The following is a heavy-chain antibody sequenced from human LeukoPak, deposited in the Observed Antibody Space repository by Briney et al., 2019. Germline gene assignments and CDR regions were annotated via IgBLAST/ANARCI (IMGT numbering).Heavy chain of an antibody. V-gene: IGHV4-38-2*01. CDR1: GYSISSGYY. D-gene: IGHD2-21*02. Sequence: SETLSLTCAVSGYSISSGYYWGWIRQPPGKGLEWIGSMYHNRGTYYNPSLKSRVTISMDTSKNQFSLKLSSVTAADTAVYYCARGPGSSGDRSPGGMDVWGQGTTVTVSS. CDR2: MYHNRGT. CDR3: ARGPGSSGDRSPGGMDV. J-gene: IGHJ6*02.